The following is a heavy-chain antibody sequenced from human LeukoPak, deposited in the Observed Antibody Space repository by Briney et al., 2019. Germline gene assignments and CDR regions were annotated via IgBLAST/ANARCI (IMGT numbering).Heavy chain of an antibody. D-gene: IGHD6-13*01. CDR1: GYTFTSYG. CDR2: INPNSGGT. V-gene: IGHV1-2*02. CDR3: ARDHSPLTVAAANWFDP. Sequence: GASVKVSCKASGYTFTSYGISWVRQAPGQGPEWMGWINPNSGGTNYAQKFQGRVTMTRDTSINTAYMELSSLRSDDTAVYYCARDHSPLTVAAANWFDPWGQGTLVTVSS. J-gene: IGHJ5*02.